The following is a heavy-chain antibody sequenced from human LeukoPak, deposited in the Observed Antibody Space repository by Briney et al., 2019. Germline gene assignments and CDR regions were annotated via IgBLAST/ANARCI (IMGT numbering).Heavy chain of an antibody. J-gene: IGHJ4*02. CDR2: IIPIFGTA. Sequence: SVKVSCQASGGTFSSYAISWVRQAPGQGLEWMGGIIPIFGTANYAQKFQGRVTITADESTSTAYMELSSLRSEDTAVYYCAILSVGGVPRGYSGNDGWRFDYWGQGTLVTVSS. V-gene: IGHV1-69*01. CDR3: AILSVGGVPRGYSGNDGWRFDY. D-gene: IGHD5-12*01. CDR1: GGTFSSYA.